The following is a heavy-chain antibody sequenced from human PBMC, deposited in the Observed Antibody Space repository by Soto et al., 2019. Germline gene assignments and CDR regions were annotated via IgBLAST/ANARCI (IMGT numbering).Heavy chain of an antibody. Sequence: GGSLRLSCAASGFTFSSYGMHWVRQAPGKGLEWVAVISYDGSNKYYADSVKGRFTISRDNSKNTLYLQMNSLRAEDTAVYYCEKSLRFLEWLFPMDVWGQGTTVTVSS. V-gene: IGHV3-30*18. CDR2: ISYDGSNK. D-gene: IGHD3-3*01. CDR3: EKSLRFLEWLFPMDV. CDR1: GFTFSSYG. J-gene: IGHJ6*02.